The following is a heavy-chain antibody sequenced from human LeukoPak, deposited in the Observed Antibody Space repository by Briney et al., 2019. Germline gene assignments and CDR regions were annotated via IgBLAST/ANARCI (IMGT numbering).Heavy chain of an antibody. J-gene: IGHJ6*03. CDR3: TTEDIVVVPANYYYYMDV. V-gene: IGHV3-15*01. CDR1: GFTFSNAW. CDR2: IKSKTDGGTT. Sequence: PGGSLRLSCAASGFTFSNAWMSWVRQAPGKGLGWVGGIKSKTDGGTTDYAAPVKGRFTISRDDSKNTLYLQMNSLKIEDTAVYYCTTEDIVVVPANYYYYMDVWGKGTTVTVSS. D-gene: IGHD2-2*01.